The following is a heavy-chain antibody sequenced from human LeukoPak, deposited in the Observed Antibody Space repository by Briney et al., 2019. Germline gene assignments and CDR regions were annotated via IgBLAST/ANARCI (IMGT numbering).Heavy chain of an antibody. CDR3: ARALYSSSYESYYYYMAV. D-gene: IGHD6-13*01. J-gene: IGHJ6*03. V-gene: IGHV4-34*01. CDR1: GGSFSGYY. Sequence: SETLSLTCAVYGGSFSGYYWSWIRQPPGKGLEWIGEINHSGSTNYNPSLKSRVTISVDTSKNQFSLKLSSVTAADTAVYYCARALYSSSYESYYYYMAVGGKGPTVTVSS. CDR2: INHSGST.